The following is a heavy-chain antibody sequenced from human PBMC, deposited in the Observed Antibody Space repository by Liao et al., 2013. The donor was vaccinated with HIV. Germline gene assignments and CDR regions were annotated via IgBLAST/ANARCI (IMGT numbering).Heavy chain of an antibody. J-gene: IGHJ4*02. D-gene: IGHD3-16*01. CDR2: IYTGMSTTGTT. Sequence: QLQLQESGPGLVKPSETLSLTCTVSGDSISSNTYYWGWIRQPAGKGLEWIGHIYTGMSTTGTTNYNPSLKSRVTISVDTSKNQFSLKLSSVTAADTAVYYCARGFRLRLGLVDYWAREPWS. CDR1: GDSISSNTYY. V-gene: IGHV4-61*05. CDR3: ARGFRLRLGLVDY.